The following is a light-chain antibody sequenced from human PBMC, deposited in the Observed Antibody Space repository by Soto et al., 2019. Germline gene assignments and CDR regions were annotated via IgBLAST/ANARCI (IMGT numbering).Light chain of an antibody. CDR1: QSVSSSY. Sequence: ENVLTQSPGTLSLSPGERATLSCRASQSVSSSYLAWYQQKPGQAPRLLIYGASSRATGIPDRFSGSGSGTDFTLTISRLEPEDFAVYYCQQYGSSPLFGPGTKVDIK. V-gene: IGKV3-20*01. J-gene: IGKJ3*01. CDR2: GAS. CDR3: QQYGSSPL.